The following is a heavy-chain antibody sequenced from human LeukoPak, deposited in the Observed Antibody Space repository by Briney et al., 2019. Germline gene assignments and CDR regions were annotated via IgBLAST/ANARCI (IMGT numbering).Heavy chain of an antibody. J-gene: IGHJ6*02. CDR3: ARGGWRYYGLDV. CDR2: IRGSGTPI. V-gene: IGHV3-48*03. CDR1: GFTFSSYA. D-gene: IGHD6-19*01. Sequence: GGSLRLSCAASGFTFSSYAMSWVRQAPGKGLEWLSYIRGSGTPIYYADSVKGRFTISRDNAKNSMYLQMNSLRVEDTAVYYCARGGWRYYGLDVWGQGTTVTVSS.